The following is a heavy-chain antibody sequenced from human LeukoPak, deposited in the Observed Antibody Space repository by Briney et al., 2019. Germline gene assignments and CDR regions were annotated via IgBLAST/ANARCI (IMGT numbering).Heavy chain of an antibody. D-gene: IGHD3-22*01. CDR1: GFTFSSYA. CDR3: AKVVADSSGYYDY. CDR2: ISGSGGST. J-gene: IGHJ4*02. V-gene: IGHV3-23*01. Sequence: GGSLRLSCAASGFTFSSYAMSWVRQAPGKGLEWVSAISGSGGSTYYADSVKGRFTIPRDNSKNTLYLQMNSLRAEDTAVYYCAKVVADSSGYYDYWGQGTLVTVSS.